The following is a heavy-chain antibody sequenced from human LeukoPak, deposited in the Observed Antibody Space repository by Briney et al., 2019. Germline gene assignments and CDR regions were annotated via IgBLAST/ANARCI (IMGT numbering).Heavy chain of an antibody. CDR2: INTDGTVT. V-gene: IGHV3-74*01. CDR3: ATKQWLAPPPDS. J-gene: IGHJ4*02. D-gene: IGHD6-19*01. Sequence: SGGSLRLSCAASGFTFSKYWMLWVRQAPGKGLESVSRINTDGTVTTYADSVKVRFTVARDNADNTMFLQMNSVRADHPAVYYCATKQWLAPPPDSWGQGTPVTVSS. CDR1: GFTFSKYW.